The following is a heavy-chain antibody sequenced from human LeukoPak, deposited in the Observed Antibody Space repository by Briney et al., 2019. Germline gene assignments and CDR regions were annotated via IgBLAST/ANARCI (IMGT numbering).Heavy chain of an antibody. J-gene: IGHJ4*02. CDR1: GGSFSGYY. V-gene: IGHV4-34*01. Sequence: SETLSLTCAVYGGSFSGYYWSWIRQPPGKGLEWIGEINHSGSTNYNPSLKSRVTISVGASKNQFSLKLSSVTAADTAVYCCARARIGYCSSTSCPPLGYWGQGTLVTVSS. CDR2: INHSGST. D-gene: IGHD2-2*01. CDR3: ARARIGYCSSTSCPPLGY.